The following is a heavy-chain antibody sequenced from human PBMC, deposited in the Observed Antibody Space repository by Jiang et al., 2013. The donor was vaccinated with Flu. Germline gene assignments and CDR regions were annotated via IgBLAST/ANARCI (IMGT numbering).Heavy chain of an antibody. V-gene: IGHV5-10-1*01. CDR2: SYT. Sequence: SYTNYSPSFQGHVTISADKSISTAYLQWSSLKASDTAMYYCARHLSSGCDYWGQGTLVTVSS. CDR3: ARHLSSGCDY. D-gene: IGHD6-19*01. J-gene: IGHJ4*02.